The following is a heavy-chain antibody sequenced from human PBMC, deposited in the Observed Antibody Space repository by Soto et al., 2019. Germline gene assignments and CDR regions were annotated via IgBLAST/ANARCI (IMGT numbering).Heavy chain of an antibody. J-gene: IGHJ4*02. V-gene: IGHV4-31*03. CDR3: ERDRGYSYGYDY. CDR2: IYYSGST. D-gene: IGHD5-18*01. CDR1: GGSISSGGYY. Sequence: SETLSLTCTVSGGSISSGGYYWSWIRQHPGKGLEWIGYIYYSGSTYYNPSLKSRVTISVDTSKNQFSLKLSSVTAAETAVYSCERDRGYSYGYDYWGQGTLVTVSS.